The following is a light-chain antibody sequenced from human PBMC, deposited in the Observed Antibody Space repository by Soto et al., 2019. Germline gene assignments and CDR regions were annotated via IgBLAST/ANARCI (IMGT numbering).Light chain of an antibody. CDR1: QSISSW. CDR3: QQYGSSPT. Sequence: DIQMTQSPSTLSASVGDRVTITCRASQSISSWLAWYQQKPGKAPKLLIYDASNLETGVPSRFSGSGSGTDFTLTVSGLEPEDFAVYYCQQYGSSPTFGGGTKVDIK. CDR2: DAS. J-gene: IGKJ4*01. V-gene: IGKV1-5*01.